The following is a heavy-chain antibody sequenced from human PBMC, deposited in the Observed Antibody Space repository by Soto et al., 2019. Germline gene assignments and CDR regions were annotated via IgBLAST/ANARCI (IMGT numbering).Heavy chain of an antibody. D-gene: IGHD3-10*01. V-gene: IGHV3-7*01. Sequence: EVQLVESGGGLVQPGGSLRLSCSASGFTFSSSWMNWVRQAPGKGLEWVANIKADGREKSYVDSVKGRFTISRDNAKNSLYLQMNSLRVEDTAVYYCASGVIWGKGTTVTVSS. J-gene: IGHJ6*04. CDR2: IKADGREK. CDR1: GFTFSSSW. CDR3: ASGVI.